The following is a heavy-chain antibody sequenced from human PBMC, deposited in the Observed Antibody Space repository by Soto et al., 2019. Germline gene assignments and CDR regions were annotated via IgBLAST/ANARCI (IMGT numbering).Heavy chain of an antibody. D-gene: IGHD5-12*01. CDR1: GASIASGGHY. CDR2: INDRGTT. CDR3: AREAFGGGYTSGWCDP. V-gene: IGHV4-31*03. Sequence: QVQLQESGPGLVKPSQTLSLTCSVSGASIASGGHYWTWIRQHPGKGLEWVGHINDRGTTHYNPSLRSRVTIFMDTSKSHFSLYLASVTAADTAVYFCAREAFGGGYTSGWCDPWGQGHLVTVSS. J-gene: IGHJ5*02.